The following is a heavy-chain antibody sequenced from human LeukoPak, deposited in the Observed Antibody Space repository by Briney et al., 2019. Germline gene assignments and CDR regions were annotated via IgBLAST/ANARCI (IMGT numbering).Heavy chain of an antibody. V-gene: IGHV4-59*08. CDR2: IYYSGNT. CDR3: ARHGKSESYYDFDY. Sequence: PSETLPLTCTVSGGYLSRYYWIWMPQPPGKRLEGIGYIYYSGNTNYTSYLKSRVTISVVTSKSQFSLKLSSVSAADTAVYYCARHGKSESYYDFDYWGQGALVTVSS. D-gene: IGHD1-26*01. J-gene: IGHJ4*02. CDR1: GGYLSRYY.